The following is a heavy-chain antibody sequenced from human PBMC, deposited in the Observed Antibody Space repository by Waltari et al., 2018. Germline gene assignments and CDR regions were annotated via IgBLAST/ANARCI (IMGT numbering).Heavy chain of an antibody. Sequence: QVQLVQSGAEVKKPGASVKVSCKASGYTFTGDYMNWVRQAPGQGLEWMGWINPNSGGTNYAQKFQGWVTMTRDTSISTAYMELSRLRSDDTAVYYCARTEHSSGWYDYWGQGTLVTVSS. CDR2: INPNSGGT. J-gene: IGHJ4*02. D-gene: IGHD6-19*01. CDR1: GYTFTGDY. CDR3: ARTEHSSGWYDY. V-gene: IGHV1-2*04.